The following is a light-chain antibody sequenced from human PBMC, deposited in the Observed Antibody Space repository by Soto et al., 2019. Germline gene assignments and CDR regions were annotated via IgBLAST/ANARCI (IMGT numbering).Light chain of an antibody. J-gene: IGKJ2*01. CDR3: QQYNTYPFT. CDR1: QSISSW. CDR2: KAS. Sequence: DIQMTQSPSTLSASVGDRVTITCRASQSISSWLAWYQQKPGKAPKLLIYKASSLESGVPSRFSGSGSGTEFPLTISSLQPDDFATYSCQQYNTYPFTFGQGTKLEIK. V-gene: IGKV1-5*03.